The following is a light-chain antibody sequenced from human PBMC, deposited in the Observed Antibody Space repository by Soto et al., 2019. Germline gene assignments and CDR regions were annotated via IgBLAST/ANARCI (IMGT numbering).Light chain of an antibody. CDR3: QQDSSFPT. V-gene: IGKV1-12*01. CDR1: QDISRW. Sequence: DIQMTQSPSSVSASVGDRVIITCRASQDISRWLAWYQQKPGKAPKLLIYSASSVISGVTSRFSGCGSGKDFTLTISSLEPEAFETYYRQQDSSFPTFGGGTKVDI. CDR2: SAS. J-gene: IGKJ4*01.